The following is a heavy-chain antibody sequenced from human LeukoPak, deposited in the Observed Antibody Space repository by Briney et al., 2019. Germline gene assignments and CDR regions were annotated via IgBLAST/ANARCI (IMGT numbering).Heavy chain of an antibody. CDR3: ARRMGSGYYDFWSGYWNLDNGMDV. V-gene: IGHV4-59*01. J-gene: IGHJ6*02. D-gene: IGHD3-3*01. CDR2: INYAGST. Sequence: SETLSLTCTVSGGSINSLYWSWVRQPPGQGLEWIAYINYAGSTNSNPSLKSRVTISVDTSKNQFYLKLNSVTAADTAVYYCARRMGSGYYDFWSGYWNLDNGMDVWGQGTTVTVSS. CDR1: GGSINSLY.